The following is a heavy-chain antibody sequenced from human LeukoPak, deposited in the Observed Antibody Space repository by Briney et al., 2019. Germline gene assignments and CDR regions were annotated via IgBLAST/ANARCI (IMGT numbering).Heavy chain of an antibody. CDR1: GYTFANYG. CDR3: ARDRRSFDY. Sequence: AAVKVSCKASGYTFANYGINWVRQAPGQGLEWMGWISVYNGHTNYAQKLQGRVTMTTDTSTSSAYMELRSLRSDDTAVYFCARDRRSFDYWGQGTLVTVSS. CDR2: ISVYNGHT. J-gene: IGHJ4*02. V-gene: IGHV1-18*01.